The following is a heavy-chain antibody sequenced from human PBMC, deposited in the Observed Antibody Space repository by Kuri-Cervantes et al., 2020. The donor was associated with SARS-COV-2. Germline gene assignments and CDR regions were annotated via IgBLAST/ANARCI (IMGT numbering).Heavy chain of an antibody. CDR3: ARVIVGATDYYYYMDV. CDR2: IYYSGST. Sequence: SETLSLTCTVSGGPISSHYWSWIRQPPGKGLEWIGYIYYSGSTNYNPSLKSRVTISVDTSKNQFSLKLSSVTAADTAVYYCARVIVGATDYYYYMDVWGKGTTVTVSS. V-gene: IGHV4-59*11. D-gene: IGHD1-26*01. CDR1: GGPISSHY. J-gene: IGHJ6*03.